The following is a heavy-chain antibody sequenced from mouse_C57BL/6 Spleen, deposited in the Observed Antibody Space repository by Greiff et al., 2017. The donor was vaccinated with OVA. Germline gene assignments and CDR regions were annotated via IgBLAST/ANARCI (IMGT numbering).Heavy chain of an antibody. Sequence: DVQLQESGGGLVKPGGSLKLSCAASGFTFSDYGMHWVRQAPEKGLEWVAYISSGSSTIYYADTVKGRFTISRDNAKNTLFLQMTSLRSEDTAMYYCAREDYSNYPFAYWGQGTLVTVSA. J-gene: IGHJ3*01. D-gene: IGHD2-5*01. CDR1: GFTFSDYG. CDR2: ISSGSSTI. CDR3: AREDYSNYPFAY. V-gene: IGHV5-17*01.